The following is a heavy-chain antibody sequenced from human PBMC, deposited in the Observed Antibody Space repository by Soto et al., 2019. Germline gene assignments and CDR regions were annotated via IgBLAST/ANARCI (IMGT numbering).Heavy chain of an antibody. J-gene: IGHJ4*02. Sequence: PGWSLRLSCAASGFTFSSYGMHWVRQAPGKGLEWVAVISYDGSNKYYADSVKGRFTISRDNSKNTLYLQMNSLRAEDTAVYYCAKDGPYSSSSILGWGQGTLVTVYS. V-gene: IGHV3-30*18. D-gene: IGHD6-6*01. CDR2: ISYDGSNK. CDR1: GFTFSSYG. CDR3: AKDGPYSSSSILG.